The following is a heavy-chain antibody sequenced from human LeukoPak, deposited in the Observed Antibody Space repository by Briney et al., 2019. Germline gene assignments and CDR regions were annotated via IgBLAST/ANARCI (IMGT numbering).Heavy chain of an antibody. CDR2: IYHSGST. CDR3: ASRGSSWYARYFQH. V-gene: IGHV4-30-2*01. J-gene: IGHJ1*01. D-gene: IGHD6-13*01. Sequence: SETLSLTCTVSGGSISSGGYYWSWIRQPPGKGLEWTGYIYHSGSTYYNPSLKSRVTISVDRSKNQFSLKLSSVTAADTAVYYCASRGSSWYARYFQHWGQGTLVTVSS. CDR1: GGSISSGGYY.